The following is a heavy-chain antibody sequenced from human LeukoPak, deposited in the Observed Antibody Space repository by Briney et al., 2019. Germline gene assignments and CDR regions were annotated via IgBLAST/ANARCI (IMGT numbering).Heavy chain of an antibody. Sequence: GGSLRLSCAASGFTVSSNYMSWVRQAPGKGLEWLAVIYSGSSTYYADSVKGRFTISRDNSKNTLYLQMNSLRAEDTAVYYCAKDRNSYGLLGFDYWGQGTLVTVSS. V-gene: IGHV3-53*01. J-gene: IGHJ4*02. CDR1: GFTVSSNY. CDR2: IYSGSST. D-gene: IGHD2/OR15-2a*01. CDR3: AKDRNSYGLLGFDY.